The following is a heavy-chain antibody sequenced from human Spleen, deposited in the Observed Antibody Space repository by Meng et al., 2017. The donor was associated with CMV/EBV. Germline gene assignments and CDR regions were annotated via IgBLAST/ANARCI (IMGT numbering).Heavy chain of an antibody. V-gene: IGHV3-30-3*01. CDR3: AKVEDFEGSSPNGMDV. Sequence: GGSLRLSCAASGFSFSNYAMQWVRQAPGKGLEWVAAIAYDGSNEFYADSVKGRVTVSRDNSKNTLYLQLNSLRPEDTGLYYCAKVEDFEGSSPNGMDVWGQGTTVTVSS. CDR1: GFSFSNYA. J-gene: IGHJ6*02. D-gene: IGHD2-15*01. CDR2: IAYDGSNE.